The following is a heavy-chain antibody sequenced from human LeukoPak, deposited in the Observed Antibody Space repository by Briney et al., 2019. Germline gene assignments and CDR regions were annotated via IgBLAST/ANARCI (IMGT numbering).Heavy chain of an antibody. J-gene: IGHJ4*02. V-gene: IGHV4-59*01. CDR3: ARVAYYDFWSGYSGYFDY. D-gene: IGHD3-3*01. CDR1: GGSISSYY. Sequence: SETLSLTCTVSGGSISSYYWSWIRQPPGKGLEWIGYIYYSGSTNYNPSLKSRVTISVDTSKNQFSLKLSSVTAADTAVYYCARVAYYDFWSGYSGYFDYWGQGTLVTVSS. CDR2: IYYSGST.